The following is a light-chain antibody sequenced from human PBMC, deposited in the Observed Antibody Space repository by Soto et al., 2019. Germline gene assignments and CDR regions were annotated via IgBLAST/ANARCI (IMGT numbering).Light chain of an antibody. CDR1: SSDVGAYNW. CDR3: CSYAGSYTLV. J-gene: IGLJ3*02. V-gene: IGLV2-11*01. Sequence: QSALTQPRSVSGSPGQSVTISCAGTSSDVGAYNWVSWYQQHPGKVPKLIISDVTRRPSGVPDRFSGSKSGNTASLTISGLQADDEADSYCCSYAGSYTLVFGGGPKLTVL. CDR2: DVT.